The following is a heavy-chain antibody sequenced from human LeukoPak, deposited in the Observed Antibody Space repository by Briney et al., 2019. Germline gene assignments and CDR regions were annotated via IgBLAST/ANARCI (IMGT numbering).Heavy chain of an antibody. D-gene: IGHD2-15*01. CDR3: AKDIIAYCSGGSCYSGFDP. V-gene: IGHV3-23*01. J-gene: IGHJ5*02. Sequence: GGSLRLSCAASGFTFISYAMSWVRQAPGKGLEWVSAISGSGGSTYYADSVKGRFTISRDNSKNTLYLQMNSLRAEDTAVYYCAKDIIAYCSGGSCYSGFDPWGQGTLVTVSS. CDR2: ISGSGGST. CDR1: GFTFISYA.